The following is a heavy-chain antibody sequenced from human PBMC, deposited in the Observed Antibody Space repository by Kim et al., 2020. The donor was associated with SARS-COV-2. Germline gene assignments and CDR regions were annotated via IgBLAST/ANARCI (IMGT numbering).Heavy chain of an antibody. CDR1: GGSISSSSYY. Sequence: SETPSLTCTVSGGSISSSSYYWGWIRQPPGKGLEWIGSIYYSGSTYYNPSLKSRVTISVDTSKNQFSLKLSSVTAADTAVYYCARHGDGEGPVFDYWGQGTLVTVSS. CDR3: ARHGDGEGPVFDY. CDR2: IYYSGST. D-gene: IGHD3-3*01. J-gene: IGHJ4*02. V-gene: IGHV4-39*01.